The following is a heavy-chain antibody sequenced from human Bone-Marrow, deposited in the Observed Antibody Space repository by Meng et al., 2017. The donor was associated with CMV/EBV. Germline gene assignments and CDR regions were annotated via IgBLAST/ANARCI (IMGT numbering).Heavy chain of an antibody. CDR3: ARDDLGYYSRAKQSYGMDV. D-gene: IGHD3-22*01. Sequence: GESLKISCAASGFTFSSYEMNWVRQAPGKGLEWVSYISSSGSTIYYADSVKGRFTISRDNAKNSLYLQMNSLRAEDTAVYYCARDDLGYYSRAKQSYGMDVWGQGTSATVSS. J-gene: IGHJ6*02. V-gene: IGHV3-48*03. CDR1: GFTFSSYE. CDR2: ISSSGSTI.